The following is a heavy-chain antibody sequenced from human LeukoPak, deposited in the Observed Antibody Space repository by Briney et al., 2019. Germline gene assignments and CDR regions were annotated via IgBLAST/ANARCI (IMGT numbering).Heavy chain of an antibody. CDR1: GYTFTGYY. Sequence: RGASVTVSCKASGYTFTGYYLHWMRQAPGQGLEWMGWINGNSGDTNYAQKFQGRVTMTRDTSISTAYMDLIRLTSDDTAVYYCVRVAVTGIAYFQYWGQGTLVTAPS. CDR2: INGNSGDT. V-gene: IGHV1-2*02. CDR3: VRVAVTGIAYFQY. J-gene: IGHJ1*01. D-gene: IGHD6-19*01.